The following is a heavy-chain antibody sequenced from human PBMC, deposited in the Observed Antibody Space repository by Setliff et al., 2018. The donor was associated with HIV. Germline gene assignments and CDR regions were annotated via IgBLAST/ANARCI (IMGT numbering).Heavy chain of an antibody. D-gene: IGHD4-4*01. J-gene: IGHJ4*02. CDR2: IYHSGTT. CDR3: AKTQTVITVYGPFDS. V-gene: IGHV4-38-2*01. CDR1: GYSINSGYY. Sequence: SETLSLTCAVSGYSINSGYYWGWIRQPPGKGLEWVGSIYHSGTTYYNPSLKSRVTISVDTSKNQFSLKLSSVTAADTAMYYCAKTQTVITVYGPFDSWGQGTPVTVS.